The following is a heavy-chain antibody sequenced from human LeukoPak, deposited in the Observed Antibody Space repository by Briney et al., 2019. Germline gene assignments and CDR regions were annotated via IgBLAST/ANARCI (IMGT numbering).Heavy chain of an antibody. CDR2: IWYDGSNK. CDR3: ARDHCSSTSCSFDY. Sequence: VAVIWYDGSNKYYADSVKGRFTISRDNSKNTLYLQMNSLRAEDTAVYYCARDHCSSTSCSFDYWGQGTLVTVSS. D-gene: IGHD2-2*01. J-gene: IGHJ4*02. V-gene: IGHV3-33*01.